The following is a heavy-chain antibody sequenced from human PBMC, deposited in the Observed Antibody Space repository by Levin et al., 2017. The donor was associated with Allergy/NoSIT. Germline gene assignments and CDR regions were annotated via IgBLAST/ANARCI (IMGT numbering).Heavy chain of an antibody. CDR3: ARLLRQTFDY. V-gene: IGHV4-39*01. D-gene: IGHD3-3*01. CDR2: IYYSGST. J-gene: IGHJ4*02. Sequence: SETLSLTCTVSGGSISSSSYYWGWIRQPPGKGLEWIGSIYYSGSTYYNPSLKSRVTISVDTSKNQFSLKLSSVTAADTAVYYCARLLRQTFDYWGQGTLVTVSS. CDR1: GGSISSSSYY.